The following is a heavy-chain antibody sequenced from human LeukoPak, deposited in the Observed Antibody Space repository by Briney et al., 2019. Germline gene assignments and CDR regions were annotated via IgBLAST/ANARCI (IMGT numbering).Heavy chain of an antibody. D-gene: IGHD2-15*01. CDR3: TKASDSLGYCSSGTCRRWFDH. Sequence: GGSLRLSCAASGFTFSYYAMTWVRQAPGKGREWVSGISGSGGSTYYADSVNGRFTISRDNSKNTLYLQMNSLRAEDTAIYYCTKASDSLGYCSSGTCRRWFDHWGQGTLVTVSS. V-gene: IGHV3-23*01. J-gene: IGHJ5*02. CDR1: GFTFSYYA. CDR2: ISGSGGST.